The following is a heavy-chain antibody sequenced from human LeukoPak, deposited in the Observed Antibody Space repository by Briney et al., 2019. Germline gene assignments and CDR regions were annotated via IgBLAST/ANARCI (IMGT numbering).Heavy chain of an antibody. Sequence: GGSLRLSCAASGFTFSSYAMSWVRQAPGKGLEWVSAISGSGGSTYYADSVKGRFTISRDNSKNTLYLQMNSLRAEDTAVYYCAKGGRYYGSGSYHSSSDYWGQGTLVTVSS. CDR2: ISGSGGST. D-gene: IGHD3-10*01. J-gene: IGHJ4*02. V-gene: IGHV3-23*01. CDR3: AKGGRYYGSGSYHSSSDY. CDR1: GFTFSSYA.